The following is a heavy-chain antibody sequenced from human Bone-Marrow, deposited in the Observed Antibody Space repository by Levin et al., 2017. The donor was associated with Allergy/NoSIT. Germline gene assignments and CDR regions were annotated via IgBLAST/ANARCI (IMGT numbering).Heavy chain of an antibody. V-gene: IGHV3-23*01. J-gene: IGHJ5*02. CDR3: AKKYSSSWYNWFDP. CDR1: GFTFSSYA. Sequence: GESLKISCAASGFTFSSYAMSWVRQAPGKGLEWVSAISGSGGSTYYADSVKGRFTISRDNSKNTLYLQMNSLRAEDTAVYYCAKKYSSSWYNWFDPWGQGTLVTVSS. CDR2: ISGSGGST. D-gene: IGHD6-13*01.